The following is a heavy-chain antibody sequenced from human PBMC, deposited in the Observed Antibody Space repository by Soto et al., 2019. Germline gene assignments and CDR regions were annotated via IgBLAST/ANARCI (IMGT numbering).Heavy chain of an antibody. CDR3: ARAEESIAARQWFDP. V-gene: IGHV4-31*03. CDR1: GGSISSGGYY. CDR2: IYYSGST. J-gene: IGHJ5*02. D-gene: IGHD6-6*01. Sequence: SETLSLTCTVSGGSISSGGYYWSWIRQHPGKGLEWIGYIYYSGSTYYNPSLKSRVTISVDTSKNQFSLKLSSVTAADTAVYYCARAEESIAARQWFDPWGQGTLVTVS.